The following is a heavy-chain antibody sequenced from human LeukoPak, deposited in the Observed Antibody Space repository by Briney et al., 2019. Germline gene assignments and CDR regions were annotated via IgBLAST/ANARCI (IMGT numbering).Heavy chain of an antibody. CDR3: ARELSWGFSFDY. CDR2: MSSRGTYI. Sequence: GGSLRLSCAPSGFTFRDYSMNWVRHVLERGREWISSMSSRGTYIYYADAVKGRFTISRDNTQSSVFLQMNSLRVDDTAIYYCARELSWGFSFDYWGQGTLVTVSS. V-gene: IGHV3-21*01. CDR1: GFTFRDYS. J-gene: IGHJ4*02. D-gene: IGHD3-10*01.